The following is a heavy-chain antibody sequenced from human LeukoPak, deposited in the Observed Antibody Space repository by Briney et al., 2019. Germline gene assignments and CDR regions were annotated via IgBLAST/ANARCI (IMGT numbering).Heavy chain of an antibody. D-gene: IGHD3-10*01. Sequence: SETLSLTCTVSGGSISSYYWSWIRQPPGKGLEWIAYISDIGNINYNPSLKSRVTISPDTSKNQFSLKLSSVAAADTAMYYCARHTPIRVPGASGYYFTMDAWGHGTTVTVSS. CDR3: ARHTPIRVPGASGYYFTMDA. CDR1: GGSISSYY. J-gene: IGHJ6*02. CDR2: ISDIGNI. V-gene: IGHV4-59*08.